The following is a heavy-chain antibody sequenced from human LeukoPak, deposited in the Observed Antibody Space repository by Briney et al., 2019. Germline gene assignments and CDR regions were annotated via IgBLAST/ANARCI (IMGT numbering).Heavy chain of an antibody. Sequence: SETLSFTCTVSGGSISSSSYYWGWIRQPPGKWLEWIGSIYYSGSTYYNPSLKSRVTISVDTSKNQFSLKLSSVTAADTAVYYCARDFAAARRGFDYWGQGTLVTVSS. V-gene: IGHV4-39*07. J-gene: IGHJ4*02. CDR3: ARDFAAARRGFDY. D-gene: IGHD6-6*01. CDR2: IYYSGST. CDR1: GGSISSSSYY.